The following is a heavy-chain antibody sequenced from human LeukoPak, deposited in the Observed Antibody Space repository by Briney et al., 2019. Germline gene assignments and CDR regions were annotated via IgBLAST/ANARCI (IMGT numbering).Heavy chain of an antibody. V-gene: IGHV4-59*11. CDR2: IYYSGST. CDR1: GGSISSHY. CDR3: ARFEGYDFLTGYAYYFDY. J-gene: IGHJ4*02. Sequence: SETLSLTCTVSGGSISSHYWSWIRQPPGKGLEWIGYIYYSGSTNYNPSLKSRVTISVDTSKNQFSLKLNSVTAADTAVYYCARFEGYDFLTGYAYYFDYWGQGTLVTVSS. D-gene: IGHD3-9*01.